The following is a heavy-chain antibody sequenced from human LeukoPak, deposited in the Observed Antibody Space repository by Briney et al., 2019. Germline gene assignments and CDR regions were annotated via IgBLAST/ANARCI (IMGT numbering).Heavy chain of an antibody. D-gene: IGHD4-17*01. J-gene: IGHJ4*02. CDR3: AADPGHYGDYDFDY. Sequence: TSVKVSCKASGFTFTSSAVQWVRQARGPRLEWIGWIVVGSGNTNYAQKFQERVTITRDMSTSTAYMELSSLRSEDTAVYYCAADPGHYGDYDFDYWGQGTLVTVSS. CDR2: IVVGSGNT. CDR1: GFTFTSSA. V-gene: IGHV1-58*01.